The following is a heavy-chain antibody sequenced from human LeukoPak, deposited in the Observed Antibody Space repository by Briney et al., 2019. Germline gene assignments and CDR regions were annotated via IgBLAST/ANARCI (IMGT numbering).Heavy chain of an antibody. CDR1: GFTFSSYA. CDR2: ISYDGSNK. J-gene: IGHJ4*02. CDR3: ARMKVGAIIRPFDY. Sequence: GGSLRLSCAASGFTFSSYAMHWVRQAPGKGLEWVAVISYDGSNKYYADSVKGRFTISRDNSKNTLYLQMNSLRAEDTAVYYCARMKVGAIIRPFDYWGQGTLVTVSS. D-gene: IGHD1-26*01. V-gene: IGHV3-30-3*01.